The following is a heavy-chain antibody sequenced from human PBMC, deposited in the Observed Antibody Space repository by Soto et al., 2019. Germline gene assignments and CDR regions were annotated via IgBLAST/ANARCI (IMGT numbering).Heavy chain of an antibody. V-gene: IGHV4-61*01. CDR2: IYYSGST. CDR3: ARDQREGWFDP. D-gene: IGHD6-25*01. J-gene: IGHJ5*02. CDR1: GGSVSSGSYY. Sequence: QVQLRESGPGLVKPSETLSLTCTVSGGSVSSGSYYWSWIRQPPGKGLEWIGYIYYSGSTNYNPSLKSRVTISVDTSKNQFSLKLSSVTAADTAVYYCARDQREGWFDPWGQGTLVTVSS.